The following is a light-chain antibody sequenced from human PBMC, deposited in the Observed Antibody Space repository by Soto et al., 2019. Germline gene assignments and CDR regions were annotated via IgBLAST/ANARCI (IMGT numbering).Light chain of an antibody. CDR3: QQYNNWPRT. V-gene: IGKV3-15*01. J-gene: IGKJ1*01. Sequence: EIVMTQSPATLSVSPGERATLSCRASQSISNNLAWYQQEPGQAPRLLIYGASTRATGFPARFSGSGSGTEFTLTISSLQSEDFAVYYCQQYNNWPRTFGQGTKVEIK. CDR2: GAS. CDR1: QSISNN.